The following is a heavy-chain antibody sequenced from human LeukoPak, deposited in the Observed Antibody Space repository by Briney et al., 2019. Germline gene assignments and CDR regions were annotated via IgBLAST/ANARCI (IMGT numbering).Heavy chain of an antibody. Sequence: GGSLRLSCAASGFTFSNAWMSWVRQAPGKGLEWVGRIKSKTDGGTTDYAAPVKGRFTISRDDSKNTLYLQMNSLGPEDTAIYYCARDRARGPSSGWSDYWGQGSPVTVSS. D-gene: IGHD6-19*01. CDR1: GFTFSNAW. CDR2: IKSKTDGGTT. CDR3: ARDRARGPSSGWSDY. J-gene: IGHJ4*02. V-gene: IGHV3-15*01.